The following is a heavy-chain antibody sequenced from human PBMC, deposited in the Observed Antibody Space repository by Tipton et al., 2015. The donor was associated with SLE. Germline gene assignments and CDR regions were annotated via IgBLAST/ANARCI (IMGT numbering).Heavy chain of an antibody. D-gene: IGHD1-26*01. CDR1: GYTFTSYY. V-gene: IGHV1-46*01. J-gene: IGHJ4*02. CDR2: INPSGVST. CDR3: ARGEGIFAY. Sequence: QLVQSGAEVKKPGASVRVSCKTSGYTFTSYYVHWVRQGPGQGLEWMGLINPSGVSTIYAQKFQGRVTMTREMYTSTVYLELSSLRSEDTAVYFCARGEGIFAYWGQGTLVTVSS.